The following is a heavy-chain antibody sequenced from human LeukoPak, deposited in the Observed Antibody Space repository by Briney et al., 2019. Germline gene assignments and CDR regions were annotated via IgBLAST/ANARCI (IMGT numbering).Heavy chain of an antibody. V-gene: IGHV4-34*01. Sequence: SETLSLTCAVYGGSFSGYYWSWIRQPPGKGQEWIGEINPSGSTNYSPSLKSRVTISVDTSKNQFSLKLSSVTAADTAVYYCARRGYSYRRGFDPWGQGTLVTVSS. D-gene: IGHD5-18*01. J-gene: IGHJ5*02. CDR1: GGSFSGYY. CDR3: ARRGYSYRRGFDP. CDR2: INPSGST.